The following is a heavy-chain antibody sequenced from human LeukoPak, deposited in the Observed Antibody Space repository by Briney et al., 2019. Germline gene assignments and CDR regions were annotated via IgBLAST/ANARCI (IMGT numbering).Heavy chain of an antibody. D-gene: IGHD5-12*01. CDR1: GFSLSTSGMR. V-gene: IGHV2-70*04. J-gene: IGHJ4*02. CDR3: ARMIIVAGYFDY. CDR2: IDWDEDK. Sequence: SGPALVKPTQTLTLTCTFSGFSLSTSGMRVSWIRQPPGKALEWLARIDWDEDKFYSTSLKTRLTISKDTSKNQVVLTMTNMDPVDTATYYCARMIIVAGYFDYWGQGTLVTVSS.